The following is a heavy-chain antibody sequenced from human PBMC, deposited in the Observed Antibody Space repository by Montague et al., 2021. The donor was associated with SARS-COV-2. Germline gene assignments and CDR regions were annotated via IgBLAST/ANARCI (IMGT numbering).Heavy chain of an antibody. CDR3: ARAKRGYYCALGVSAHFDY. J-gene: IGHJ4*02. Sequence: SETLSLTCTVSGGSISSYSWSWIRQPPGRGLEWIGYIYYSGSTNYNPSLKSRVTISVDTSKNQFSLKLSSVTAADTAVYYCARAKRGYYCALGVSAHFDYWGQGTLVTVSS. D-gene: IGHD3-10*01. V-gene: IGHV4-59*01. CDR1: GGSISSYS. CDR2: IYYSGST.